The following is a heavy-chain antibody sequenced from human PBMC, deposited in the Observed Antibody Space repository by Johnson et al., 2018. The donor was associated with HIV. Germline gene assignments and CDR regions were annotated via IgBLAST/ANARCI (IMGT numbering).Heavy chain of an antibody. J-gene: IGHJ3*02. Sequence: QVQLVESGGGVVQPGRSLRLSCAASGFTFSSYGMHWVRQAPGKGLEWVAVISYDGSNKYYADSVKGRFTISRDNSKNTLYLQMNSLRAEDTAVYYCASAWGELDDAFDIWGQGTMVTVS. CDR2: ISYDGSNK. CDR3: ASAWGELDDAFDI. D-gene: IGHD1-26*01. V-gene: IGHV3-30*03. CDR1: GFTFSSYG.